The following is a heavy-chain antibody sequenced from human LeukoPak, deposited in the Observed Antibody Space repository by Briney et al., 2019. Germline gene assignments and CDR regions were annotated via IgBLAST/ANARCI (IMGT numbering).Heavy chain of an antibody. V-gene: IGHV3-21*01. D-gene: IGHD6-19*01. CDR2: ISSRSSYI. CDR1: GFTFSAHS. CDR3: VRRAVSGEEALDFDY. J-gene: IGHJ4*02. Sequence: GGSLRLSCAASGFTFSAHSMNWVRQAPGKGLEWVASISSRSSYIYYGGSVKGRFTVSRDSARNSVYLQMNSLRVEDTALYYIVRRAVSGEEALDFDYWGQGTLVTVSS.